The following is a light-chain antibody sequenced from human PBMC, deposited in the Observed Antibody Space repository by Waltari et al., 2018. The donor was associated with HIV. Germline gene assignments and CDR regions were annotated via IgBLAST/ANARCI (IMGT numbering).Light chain of an antibody. V-gene: IGLV2-11*01. CDR2: DVT. CDR3: CSYAGSKTYV. CDR1: TSDVGCCNY. J-gene: IGLJ1*01. Sequence: QSALTQTRSVSGSPGPSVTISCPRTTSDVGCCNYVSWYQQHPGKAPKLIIYDVTKRPSGVPDRFTGSKSGDTASLTMSGLQAEDEADYYCCSYAGSKTYVFGTGTKVTVL.